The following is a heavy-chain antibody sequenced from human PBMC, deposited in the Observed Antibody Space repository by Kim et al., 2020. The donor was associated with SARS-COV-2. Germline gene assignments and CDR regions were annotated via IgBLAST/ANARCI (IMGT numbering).Heavy chain of an antibody. D-gene: IGHD4-4*01. CDR1: GGSFSGYY. Sequence: SETLSLTCAVYGGSFSGYYWSWIRQPPGKGLEWIGEINHSGSTNYNPSLKSRVTISVDTSKNQFSLKLSSVTAADTAVYYCARGRTTVTSYYYYYYMDVWGKGTTVTVSS. V-gene: IGHV4-34*01. J-gene: IGHJ6*03. CDR2: INHSGST. CDR3: ARGRTTVTSYYYYYYMDV.